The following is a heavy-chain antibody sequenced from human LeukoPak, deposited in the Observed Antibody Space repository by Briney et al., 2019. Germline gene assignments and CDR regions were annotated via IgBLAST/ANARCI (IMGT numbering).Heavy chain of an antibody. J-gene: IGHJ4*02. CDR2: ISGSGGST. CDR1: GFTFSSYA. D-gene: IGHD3-3*01. Sequence: GGSLRLSCAASGFTFSSYAMSWVHQAPGKGLEWVSAISGSGGSTYYADSVKGRFTISRDNSKNTLYLQMNSLRAEDTAVYYCAKGYPQFLEWPKGGYYFDYWGQGTLVTVSS. V-gene: IGHV3-23*01. CDR3: AKGYPQFLEWPKGGYYFDY.